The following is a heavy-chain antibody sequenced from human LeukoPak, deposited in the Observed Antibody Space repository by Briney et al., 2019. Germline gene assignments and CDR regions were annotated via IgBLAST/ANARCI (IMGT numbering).Heavy chain of an antibody. J-gene: IGHJ4*02. D-gene: IGHD3-3*01. CDR2: IGRTGDI. CDR3: ARHSINGYDFWSGYYFDY. CDR1: GFTFSNYA. V-gene: IGHV3-23*01. Sequence: GGSLRLSCAASGFTFSNYAMTWVRQAPGKGLEWVSVIGRTGDIFYADSVKGRFTISRHNSKNTLYLQMNSLRAEDTAVYYCARHSINGYDFWSGYYFDYWGQGTLVTVSS.